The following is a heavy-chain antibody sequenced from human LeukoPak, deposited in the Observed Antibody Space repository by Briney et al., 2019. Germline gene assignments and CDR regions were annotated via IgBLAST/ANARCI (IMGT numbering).Heavy chain of an antibody. V-gene: IGHV1-69*04. CDR2: IIPILGIA. J-gene: IGHJ6*02. CDR3: ARDYYDSSGTSYYYYGMDV. Sequence: SVKVSCKASGGTFSSYAISWVRQAPGQGLEWMGRIIPILGIANYAQKFQGRVTITADKSTSTAYMELSSLRSEDTAAYYCARDYYDSSGTSYYYYGMDVWGQGTTVTVSS. CDR1: GGTFSSYA. D-gene: IGHD3-22*01.